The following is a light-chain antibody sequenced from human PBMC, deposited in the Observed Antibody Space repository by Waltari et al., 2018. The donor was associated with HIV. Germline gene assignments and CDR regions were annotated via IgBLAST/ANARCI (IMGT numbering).Light chain of an antibody. J-gene: IGLJ2*01. CDR2: EVF. CDR1: TSDVGAYNY. V-gene: IGLV2-8*01. CDR3: TSYAGRNTLV. Sequence: QSALTQPLSASGSPGQSVTISCTGKTSDVGAYNYVSWYQQHPGKAPKLMIYEVFKRPSGVPDRFSGSKSGNTASLTVSGLQAEDEADYYCTSYAGRNTLVFGGGTKLTVL.